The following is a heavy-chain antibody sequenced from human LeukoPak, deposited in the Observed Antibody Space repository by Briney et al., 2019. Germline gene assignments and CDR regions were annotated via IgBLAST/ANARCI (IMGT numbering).Heavy chain of an antibody. Sequence: SETLSLTCTVSGGSISSSSYYWGWIRQPPGKGLEWIGSIYYSGSTYYNPSLKSRVTMSVDTSKNQFSLKLSSVTAADTAVYYCARTGTSITLDRGYFDYWGQGTLVTVSS. CDR1: GGSISSSSYY. V-gene: IGHV4-39*01. D-gene: IGHD3-10*01. CDR3: ARTGTSITLDRGYFDY. J-gene: IGHJ4*02. CDR2: IYYSGST.